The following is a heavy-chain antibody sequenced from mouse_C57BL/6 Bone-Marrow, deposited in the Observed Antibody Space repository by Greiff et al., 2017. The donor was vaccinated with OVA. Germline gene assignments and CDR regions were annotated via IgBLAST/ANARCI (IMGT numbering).Heavy chain of an antibody. D-gene: IGHD4-1*01. Sequence: QVQLQQSGAELVRPGASVTLSCKASGYTFTDYEMHWVKQTPVHGLEWIGAIDPETGGTAYNQKFKGKAILTADKSSSTAYMELRSLTSEDSAVYYCTRRLGRCFAWFAYWGQGTLVTVSA. CDR2: IDPETGGT. CDR1: GYTFTDYE. J-gene: IGHJ3*01. V-gene: IGHV1-15*01. CDR3: TRRLGRCFAWFAY.